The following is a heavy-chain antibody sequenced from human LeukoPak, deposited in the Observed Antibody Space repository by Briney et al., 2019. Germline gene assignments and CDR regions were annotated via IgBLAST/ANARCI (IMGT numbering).Heavy chain of an antibody. J-gene: IGHJ4*02. CDR2: INPSGGST. Sequence: ASVKVSCKASGYTFTSYYMHWVRQAPGQGLEWMGIINPSGGSTSYAQKFQGRVTMTRDTSTSTVYMELSSLRSEDTAAYYCARDSGYYYDSSGYSDFDYWGQGTLVTVSS. D-gene: IGHD3-22*01. CDR3: ARDSGYYYDSSGYSDFDY. CDR1: GYTFTSYY. V-gene: IGHV1-46*01.